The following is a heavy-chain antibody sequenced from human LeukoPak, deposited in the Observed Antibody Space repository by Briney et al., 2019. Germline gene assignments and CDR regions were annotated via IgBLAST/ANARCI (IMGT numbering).Heavy chain of an antibody. CDR2: MSPNSGNT. J-gene: IGHJ4*02. CDR1: GYTFTSYD. CDR3: ARDELGGFDY. D-gene: IGHD7-27*01. Sequence: ASVKVSCKASGYTFTSYDINWVRQATGQGPEWMGWMSPNSGNTGYAQKFQGRVTITRDTSASTAYMELSSLRSEDTAVYYCARDELGGFDYWGQGTLVTVSS. V-gene: IGHV1-8*01.